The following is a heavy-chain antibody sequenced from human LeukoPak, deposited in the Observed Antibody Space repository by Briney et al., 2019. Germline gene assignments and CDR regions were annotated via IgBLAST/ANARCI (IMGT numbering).Heavy chain of an antibody. CDR3: ARPYYDILTGTAEYFDL. CDR1: GFTFSSYS. V-gene: IGHV3-21*01. Sequence: PGGSLRLSCAASGFTFSSYSMNWVRQAPGKGLEWVSSISSSSYIYYADSVKGRFTISRDNAKSSLYLQMNSLRAEDTAVYYCARPYYDILTGTAEYFDLWGRGTLVTVSS. D-gene: IGHD3-9*01. CDR2: ISSSSYI. J-gene: IGHJ2*01.